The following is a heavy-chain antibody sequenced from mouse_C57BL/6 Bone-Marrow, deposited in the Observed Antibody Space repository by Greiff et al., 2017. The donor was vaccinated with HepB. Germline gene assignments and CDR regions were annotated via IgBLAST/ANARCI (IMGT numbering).Heavy chain of an antibody. CDR2: IDPSDSYT. CDR1: GYTFTSYW. CDR3: ARDYYGSSFLYWYFDG. D-gene: IGHD1-1*01. V-gene: IGHV1-69*01. Sequence: VQLQQPGAELVMPGASVKLSCKASGYTFTSYWMHWVKQRPGQGLEWIGEIDPSDSYTNYNQKFKGKSTLTVDKSSSTAYMQLSSLTSEDSAVYYCARDYYGSSFLYWYFDGWGTGTTVTVSS. J-gene: IGHJ1*03.